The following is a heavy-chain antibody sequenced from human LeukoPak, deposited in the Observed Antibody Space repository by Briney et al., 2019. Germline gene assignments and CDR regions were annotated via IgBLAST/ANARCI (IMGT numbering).Heavy chain of an antibody. Sequence: GGSLRLSCAASGLTFSSHWMHWVRQAPGKGLVWVSRITNDGSSTTYADSVKGRFTISRDNAKNMLYLQVNSLRAEDTAVYFCARDRGDYNHNFDYWGQGTLVTVSS. CDR1: GLTFSSHW. CDR2: ITNDGSST. D-gene: IGHD4-17*01. CDR3: ARDRGDYNHNFDY. V-gene: IGHV3-74*01. J-gene: IGHJ4*02.